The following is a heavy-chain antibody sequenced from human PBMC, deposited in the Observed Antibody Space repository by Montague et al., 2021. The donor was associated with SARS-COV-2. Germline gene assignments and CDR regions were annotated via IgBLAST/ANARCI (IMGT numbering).Heavy chain of an antibody. CDR2: IYYSGST. Sequence: SETLSLTCTVSGGSISSSSYYWGWIRQPPGKGLEWIGSIYYSGSTYYNPSLKSRVTISVDTSKNQLSPKLSSVTAADTAVYYCARHYYGSGSYYLGEFDYWGQGTLVTVSS. D-gene: IGHD3-10*01. CDR1: GGSISSSSYY. J-gene: IGHJ4*02. CDR3: ARHYYGSGSYYLGEFDY. V-gene: IGHV4-39*01.